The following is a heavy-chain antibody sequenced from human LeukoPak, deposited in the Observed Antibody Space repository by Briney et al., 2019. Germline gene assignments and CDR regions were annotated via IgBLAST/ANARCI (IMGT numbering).Heavy chain of an antibody. CDR3: ARDQVVMGSDY. Sequence: GGSLRLSCAASGFTFSSYSMNWVRQAPGKGLEWVSSISSSSSYIYYADSVKGRFTISRDNAKNSLYLQMNSLRAEDTAVYYCARDQVVMGSDYWGQGTLVTVPS. D-gene: IGHD4-23*01. CDR2: ISSSSSYI. V-gene: IGHV3-21*01. CDR1: GFTFSSYS. J-gene: IGHJ4*02.